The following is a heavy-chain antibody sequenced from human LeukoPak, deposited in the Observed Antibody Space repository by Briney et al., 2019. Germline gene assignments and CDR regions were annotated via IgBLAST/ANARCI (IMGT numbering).Heavy chain of an antibody. CDR1: GFTVGSNY. CDR3: AREGGGSSSHFDY. J-gene: IGHJ4*02. V-gene: IGHV3-53*05. CDR2: IYSGGST. Sequence: PGGSLRLSCAASGFTVGSNYMSWVRRAPGKGLEWVSVIYSGGSTYYADSVKGRFTISGDNSKNTLYLQMNSLRAEDTAVYYCAREGGGSSSHFDYWGQGTLVTVSS. D-gene: IGHD6-6*01.